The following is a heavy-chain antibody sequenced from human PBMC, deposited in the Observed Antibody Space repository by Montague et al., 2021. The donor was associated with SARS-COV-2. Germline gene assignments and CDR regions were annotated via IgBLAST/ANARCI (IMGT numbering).Heavy chain of an antibody. J-gene: IGHJ5*02. D-gene: IGHD2-15*01. CDR2: IYYSGST. V-gene: IGHV4-59*01. Sequence: SETLSLTCTVSGGSISSYYWSWIRQPPGKGLEWIGYIYYSGSTNYNPSLKSRVTISVDTSKNQFSLKLSSVTAADMAVYYCARALYCSGGSCYPNWFDPWGQGTLVTVSS. CDR3: ARALYCSGGSCYPNWFDP. CDR1: GGSISSYY.